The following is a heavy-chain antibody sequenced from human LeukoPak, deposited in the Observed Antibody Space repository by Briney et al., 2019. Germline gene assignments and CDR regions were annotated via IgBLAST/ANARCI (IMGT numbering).Heavy chain of an antibody. V-gene: IGHV3-30*02. D-gene: IGHD3-16*02. CDR2: IRYDGSNK. Sequence: GGSLTLSCAASGFTFSSYSMHWVRQAPGKGLEWVAFIRYDGSNKYYADSVKGRFTISRDNSKNTLYLQMNSLRAEDTAVYYCAKDGVWGSYRYGHYWGQGTLVTVSS. CDR3: AKDGVWGSYRYGHY. J-gene: IGHJ4*02. CDR1: GFTFSSYS.